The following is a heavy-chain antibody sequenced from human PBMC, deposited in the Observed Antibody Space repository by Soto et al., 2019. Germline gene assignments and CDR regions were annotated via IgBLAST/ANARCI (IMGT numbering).Heavy chain of an antibody. CDR3: ARDRRSWLYYYGMDV. V-gene: IGHV3-48*02. D-gene: IGHD5-12*01. CDR2: ISSSSSTI. J-gene: IGHJ6*02. Sequence: GGSLRLSCAASGFTFSSYSMNWVRQAPGKGLEWVSYISSSSSTIYYADSVKGRFTISRDNAKNSLYLQMNSLRDEDTAVYYCARDRRSWLYYYGMDVWGQGTTVTVSS. CDR1: GFTFSSYS.